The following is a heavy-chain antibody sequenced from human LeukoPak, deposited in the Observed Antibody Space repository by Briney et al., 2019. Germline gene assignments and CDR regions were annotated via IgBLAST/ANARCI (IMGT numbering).Heavy chain of an antibody. CDR1: GYTFTSYA. D-gene: IGHD6-19*01. CDR3: ARDRGGWSDY. V-gene: IGHV1-18*04. J-gene: IGHJ4*02. CDR2: ISAYNGNT. Sequence: ASVKVSCKASGYTFTSYAMNWVRQAPGQGLEWMGWISAYNGNTNYAQKLQGRVTMTTDTSTSTAYMELRSLRSDDTAVYYCARDRGGWSDYWGQGTLVTVSS.